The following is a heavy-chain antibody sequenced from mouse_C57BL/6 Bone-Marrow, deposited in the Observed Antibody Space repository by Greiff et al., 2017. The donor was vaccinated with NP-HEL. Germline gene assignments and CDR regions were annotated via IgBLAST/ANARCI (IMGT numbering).Heavy chain of an antibody. Sequence: VQLQQSGAELARPGASVKLSCKASGYTFTSYGISWVKQRTGQGLEWIGEIYPRSGNTYYNEKFKGKATLTADKSSSTAYMQLSSLTYEDSAVYYCARERGYYYAMDYWGQGTSVTVSS. J-gene: IGHJ4*01. D-gene: IGHD2-2*01. CDR3: ARERGYYYAMDY. V-gene: IGHV1-81*01. CDR1: GYTFTSYG. CDR2: IYPRSGNT.